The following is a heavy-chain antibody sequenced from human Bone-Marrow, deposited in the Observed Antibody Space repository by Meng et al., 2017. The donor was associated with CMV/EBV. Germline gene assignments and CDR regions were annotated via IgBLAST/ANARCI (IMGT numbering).Heavy chain of an antibody. V-gene: IGHV1-18*01. J-gene: IGHJ4*02. CDR2: SSAYKGNR. D-gene: IGHD3-16*01. CDR3: SRTGRVAIGAFDY. CDR1: GYTFTSYG. Sequence: ASVMVSCKASGYTFTSYGISWVRQAPGQGLGWMGWSSAYKGNRNDAEKVQGRVTMNTDTSTSTAYMEMRSLRSDDTAVYDWSRTGRVAIGAFDYWGQGTLVTVSS.